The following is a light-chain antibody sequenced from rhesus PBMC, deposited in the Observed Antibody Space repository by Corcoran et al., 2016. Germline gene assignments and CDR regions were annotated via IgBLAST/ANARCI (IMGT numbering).Light chain of an antibody. V-gene: IGKV1-74*01. J-gene: IGKJ1*01. CDR2: KAS. CDR3: QQGYGTPRT. CDR1: ENVNNY. Sequence: DIQMTQSPSSLSASVGDRVTITCRASENVNNYLNWYQQKPGRAPKLLIYKASTLQNGGPSRFSGSGSGKDYTFTISSLEPEDVATYYCQQGYGTPRTFGQGTKVEIK.